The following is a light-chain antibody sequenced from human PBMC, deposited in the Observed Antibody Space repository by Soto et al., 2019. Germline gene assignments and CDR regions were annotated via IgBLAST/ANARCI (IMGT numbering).Light chain of an antibody. V-gene: IGLV2-14*01. J-gene: IGLJ1*01. CDR3: CSYVGTYTYV. CDR2: EVS. Sequence: QSVLTQPASVSGSPGQSITISCTGTSSDVGGYNYVSWYQQHPGKAPKLMIYEVSNRPSGVSNRFSGSKSGNTASLTISGLQADDEADYYCCSYVGTYTYVFGSGTKLTVL. CDR1: SSDVGGYNY.